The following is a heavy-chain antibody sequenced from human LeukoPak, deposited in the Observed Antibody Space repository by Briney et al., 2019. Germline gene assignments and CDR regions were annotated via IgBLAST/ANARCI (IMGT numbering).Heavy chain of an antibody. D-gene: IGHD1-26*01. CDR3: AKDLRSSADSKMGAADY. CDR2: ISSSSSTI. V-gene: IGHV3-48*01. CDR1: GFTFSSCS. J-gene: IGHJ4*02. Sequence: GGSLRLSCAASGFTFSSCSMNWVRQAPGKGLEWVSYISSSSSTIYYADSVKGRFTISRDSSKNTLYLQMNSLRAEDTAVYYCAKDLRSSADSKMGAADYWGQGTLVTVSS.